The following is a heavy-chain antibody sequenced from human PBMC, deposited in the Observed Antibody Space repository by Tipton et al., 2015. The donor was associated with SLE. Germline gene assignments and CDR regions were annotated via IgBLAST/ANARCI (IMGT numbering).Heavy chain of an antibody. CDR2: IYYSGST. Sequence: TLSLTCTVSGGSISSYYWSWIRQPPGKGLEWIGYIYYSGSTNYNPSLKSRVTISVDTSKNQFSLKLSSVTAADTAVYYCAKGDSSGSYYFDYWGQGTLVTVSS. V-gene: IGHV4-59*01. J-gene: IGHJ4*02. CDR3: AKGDSSGSYYFDY. D-gene: IGHD3-22*01. CDR1: GGSISSYY.